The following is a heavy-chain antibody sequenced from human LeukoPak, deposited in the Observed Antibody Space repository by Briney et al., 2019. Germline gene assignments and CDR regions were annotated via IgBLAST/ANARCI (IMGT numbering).Heavy chain of an antibody. D-gene: IGHD3-10*01. CDR1: GGTLSGYS. CDR2: IIPIFGTA. J-gene: IGHJ4*02. Sequence: SVKVSCKASGGTLSGYSMNWVRQAPGQGLEWMGRIIPIFGTANYAQKFQGRVTITTDESTSTAYMELSSLRSEDTAVYYCAREMYYYGSGIPLALDYWGQGTLVTVSS. V-gene: IGHV1-69*05. CDR3: AREMYYYGSGIPLALDY.